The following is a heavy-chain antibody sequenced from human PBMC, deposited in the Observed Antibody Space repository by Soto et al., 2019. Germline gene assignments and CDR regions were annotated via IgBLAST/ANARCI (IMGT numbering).Heavy chain of an antibody. CDR1: GGSISSHY. CDR2: IHYSGST. V-gene: IGHV4-59*11. J-gene: IGHJ4*02. CDR3: ARHVAATGEDY. Sequence: SETLSLTCTVSGGSISSHYWSWIRQPPGKGLEWIGYIHYSGSTYYNPSLKSRVTISVDTSKNQFSLKLSSVTSADTAMYYCARHVAATGEDYWGQGTLVTVSS. D-gene: IGHD6-19*01.